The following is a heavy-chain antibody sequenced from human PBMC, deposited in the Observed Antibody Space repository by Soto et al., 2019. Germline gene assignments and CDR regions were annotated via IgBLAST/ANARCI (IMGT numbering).Heavy chain of an antibody. CDR1: GFTFSSYA. D-gene: IGHD4-17*01. CDR3: AKFYYGDYSYYYYGMDV. CDR2: ISGSGDST. Sequence: EVQVLESGGGLVQPGGSLRLSCAASGFTFSSYAMSWVRQAPGKGLEWVSAISGSGDSTRYADSEQGRFTISRDTSKHTLYLQMNSLRAEDTAVYYCAKFYYGDYSYYYYGMDVWGQGTTVTVSS. J-gene: IGHJ6*02. V-gene: IGHV3-23*01.